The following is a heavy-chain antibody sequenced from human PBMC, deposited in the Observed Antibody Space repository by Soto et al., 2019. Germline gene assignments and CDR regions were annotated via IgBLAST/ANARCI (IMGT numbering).Heavy chain of an antibody. CDR1: GGTFSSYT. D-gene: IGHD3-3*01. V-gene: IGHV1-69*02. CDR3: AHHPGPRLRCWEWSQREYYYYMDV. CDR2: IIPILGIA. Sequence: QVPLVQSGAEVKKPGSSVKVSCKASGGTFSSYTISWVRQAPGQGLEWMGRIIPILGIANYAQKFQGRVTITADKSTRTAYMELSSLRSEDTAVYYCAHHPGPRLRCWEWSQREYYYYMDVWGKGTTVTVSS. J-gene: IGHJ6*03.